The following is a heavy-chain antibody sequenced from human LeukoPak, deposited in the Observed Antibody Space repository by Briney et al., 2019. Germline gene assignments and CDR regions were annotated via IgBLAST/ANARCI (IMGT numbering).Heavy chain of an antibody. CDR3: ARESGAGRVGEYYFDY. D-gene: IGHD3-10*01. J-gene: IGHJ4*02. CDR2: ISYDGSNK. V-gene: IGHV3-30*03. CDR1: GFTFSSYG. Sequence: PGRSLRLSCAASGFTFSSYGMHWVRQAPGKGLEWVAVISYDGSNKYYADSVKGRFTISRDNSKNTLYLQMNSLRAEDTAVYYCARESGAGRVGEYYFDYWGQGTLVTVSS.